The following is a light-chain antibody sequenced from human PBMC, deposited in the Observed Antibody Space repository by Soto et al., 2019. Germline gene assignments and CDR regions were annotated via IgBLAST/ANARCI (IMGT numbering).Light chain of an antibody. CDR3: RHWPAAGT. V-gene: IGKV1-17*01. Sequence: ENELTQTPPTRFVSGGDGDTITCRASQSIRNELGWYQQKPGKAPKLLIYAASSVQSGVPSGFSGSGSGTEFIRILCRHQSEDFPPNYCRHWPAAGTFGQGTKVDIK. CDR1: QSIRNE. CDR2: AAS. J-gene: IGKJ1*01.